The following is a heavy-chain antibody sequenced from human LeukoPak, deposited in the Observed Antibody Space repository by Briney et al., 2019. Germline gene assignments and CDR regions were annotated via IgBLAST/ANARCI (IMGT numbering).Heavy chain of an antibody. Sequence: SETLSLTCTVSGGSISISYWTWIRQPPGKGLEWIGYIFYSGSTNYNPSLKSRVTMSVDTSKNQFSLKLTSVTAADTAVYYCERIHYAFDIWGQGTMVTVSS. V-gene: IGHV4-59*01. CDR3: ERIHYAFDI. CDR1: GGSISISY. D-gene: IGHD5-18*01. CDR2: IFYSGST. J-gene: IGHJ3*02.